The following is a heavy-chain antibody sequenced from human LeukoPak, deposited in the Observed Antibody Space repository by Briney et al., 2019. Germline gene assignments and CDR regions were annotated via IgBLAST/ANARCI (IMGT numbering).Heavy chain of an antibody. J-gene: IGHJ6*03. Sequence: SGGSLRLSCAASGFSFSSYSMNWVRQAPGKGREWVSCMSSGNIYIYYADSVKGRFTISRDNAKNSLFLQMNSLRAEDKAVYYCARDWNSMGYYYHMDVWGKGTTVTVSS. CDR2: MSSGNIYI. V-gene: IGHV3-21*01. CDR3: ARDWNSMGYYYHMDV. CDR1: GFSFSSYS. D-gene: IGHD2/OR15-2a*01.